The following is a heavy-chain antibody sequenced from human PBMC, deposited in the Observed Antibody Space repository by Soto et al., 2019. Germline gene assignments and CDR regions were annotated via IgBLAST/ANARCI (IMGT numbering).Heavy chain of an antibody. CDR2: IYYSGST. J-gene: IGHJ6*02. Sequence: SETLSLACRVSGDAISSYYWGWIRQPAGKGLEWIGYIYYSGSTNYNPPLKSRVTISVDTPKNQFSLKLSSVTAADTAVYYWARGGTGTIYYYGMDVWGQGTTVTVSS. D-gene: IGHD1-1*01. V-gene: IGHV4-59*01. CDR3: ARGGTGTIYYYGMDV. CDR1: GDAISSYY.